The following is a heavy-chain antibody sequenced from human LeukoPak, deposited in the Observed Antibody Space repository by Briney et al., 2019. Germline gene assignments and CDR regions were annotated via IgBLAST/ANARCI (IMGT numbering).Heavy chain of an antibody. CDR1: GFTFSIYW. J-gene: IGHJ4*02. D-gene: IGHD1-26*01. V-gene: IGHV3-74*01. Sequence: GGSLRLSCVASGFTFSIYWMHWVRQAPGKGLVWVSSMNSDGSSIYYIDSVKGRFTISRDNAKNTLYLQMNSLRAEDTAVYYCATDPTWGLTLDHWGQGTLVTVSA. CDR3: ATDPTWGLTLDH. CDR2: MNSDGSSI.